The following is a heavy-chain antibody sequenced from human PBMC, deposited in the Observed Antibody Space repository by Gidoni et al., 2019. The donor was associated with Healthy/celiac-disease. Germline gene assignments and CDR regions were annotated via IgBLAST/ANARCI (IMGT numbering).Heavy chain of an antibody. Sequence: QVQLVQSGAEVKKPGASVKVSCKASGYTFTSYYMHWVRQAPGQGLEWMGIINPSGGSTSYAQKFQGRVTMTRDTSTSTVYMELSSLRSEDTAVYYCARVGYDYGDYVNAFDIWGQGTMVTASS. J-gene: IGHJ3*02. CDR3: ARVGYDYGDYVNAFDI. CDR2: INPSGGST. V-gene: IGHV1-46*01. CDR1: GYTFTSYY. D-gene: IGHD4-17*01.